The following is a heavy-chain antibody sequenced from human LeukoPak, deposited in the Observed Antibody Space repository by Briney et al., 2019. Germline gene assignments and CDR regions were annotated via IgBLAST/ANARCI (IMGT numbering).Heavy chain of an antibody. J-gene: IGHJ4*02. V-gene: IGHV4-59*01. CDR2: IYYSGST. CDR3: ARFAPGQWLVDY. D-gene: IGHD6-19*01. Sequence: PSETLSLTCTVSGGSISSYYWSWIRQPPGKGLEWIGYIYYSGSTNYNPSLKSRVTISVDTSKNQFSLKLSSVTAAVTAVYYCARFAPGQWLVDYWGQGTLVTVSS. CDR1: GGSISSYY.